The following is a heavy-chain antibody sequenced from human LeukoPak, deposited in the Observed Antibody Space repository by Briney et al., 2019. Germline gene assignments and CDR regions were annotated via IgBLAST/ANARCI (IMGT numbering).Heavy chain of an antibody. CDR3: ARYQITMVRGVIESSGMDV. CDR2: IYYSGST. Sequence: SETLSLTCTVSGGSISSYYWSWIRQPPGKGLEWIGYIYYSGSTNYNPSLKSRVTISVDPSKNQFSLKLSSVTAADTAVYYCARYQITMVRGVIESSGMDVWGKGTTVTISS. CDR1: GGSISSYY. V-gene: IGHV4-59*08. J-gene: IGHJ6*03. D-gene: IGHD3-10*01.